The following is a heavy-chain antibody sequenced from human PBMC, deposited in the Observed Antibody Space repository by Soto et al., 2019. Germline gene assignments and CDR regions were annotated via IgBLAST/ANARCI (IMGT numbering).Heavy chain of an antibody. CDR2: ISAYNGNT. Sequence: ASVKVSCKASGYTFTSYGISWVRQAPGQGLEWMGWISAYNGNTNYAQKLQGRVTMTTDTSTSTAYMELRSLRSDDTAVYYCARDSFSSGWYYWFDPWGQGTLVTVSS. D-gene: IGHD6-19*01. V-gene: IGHV1-18*01. CDR1: GYTFTSYG. CDR3: ARDSFSSGWYYWFDP. J-gene: IGHJ5*02.